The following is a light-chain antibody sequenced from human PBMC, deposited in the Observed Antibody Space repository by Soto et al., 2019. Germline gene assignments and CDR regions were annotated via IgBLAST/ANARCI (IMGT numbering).Light chain of an antibody. CDR1: SGSIASNY. V-gene: IGLV6-57*04. CDR3: QSYDSTNPVV. Sequence: NFMLTQPHSVSESPGKTVTISCTRSSGSIASNYVQWYQQRPGSAPTTLIYEDDQSPSGVPDRFSGSIDSSSNSASLTISGLKTEDEADYYCQSYDSTNPVVFGGGTKLTVL. J-gene: IGLJ2*01. CDR2: EDD.